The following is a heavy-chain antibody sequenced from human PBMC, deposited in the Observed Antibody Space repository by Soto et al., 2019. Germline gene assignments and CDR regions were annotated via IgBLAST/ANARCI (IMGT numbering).Heavy chain of an antibody. CDR3: ARDPSVVPAAIGWAFDI. J-gene: IGHJ3*02. Sequence: QLGGSLRLSCAASGFTFSSYGMHWVRQAPGKGLEWVAVIWYDGSNKYYADSVKGRFTISRDNSKNTLYLQMNSLRAEDTAVYYCARDPSVVPAAIGWAFDIWGQGTMVTVSS. D-gene: IGHD2-2*01. CDR2: IWYDGSNK. V-gene: IGHV3-33*01. CDR1: GFTFSSYG.